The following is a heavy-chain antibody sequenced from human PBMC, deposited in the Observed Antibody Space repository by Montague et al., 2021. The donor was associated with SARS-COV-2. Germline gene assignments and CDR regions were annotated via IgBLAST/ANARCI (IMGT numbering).Heavy chain of an antibody. D-gene: IGHD6-13*01. J-gene: IGHJ4*02. Sequence: SETLSLTCTVSGGSISSSSYYWGWIRQPPGKGLEWIGSIYYSGSTYYNPSHKSRVTISVDTSKNQFSLKLSSVTAADTAVYYCARHKRWRIAAAGRDFDYWGQGTLVTVSS. CDR2: IYYSGST. CDR3: ARHKRWRIAAAGRDFDY. V-gene: IGHV4-39*01. CDR1: GGSISSSSYY.